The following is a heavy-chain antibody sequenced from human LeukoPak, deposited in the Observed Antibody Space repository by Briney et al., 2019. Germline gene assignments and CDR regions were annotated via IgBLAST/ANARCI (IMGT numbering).Heavy chain of an antibody. J-gene: IGHJ4*02. V-gene: IGHV4-39*07. CDR1: DGSISSSSYY. D-gene: IGHD1-1*01. Sequence: SETLSLTCTVSDGSISSSSYYWGWIRQPPGKGLEWIGSISYSGNPYYNPSLKSRVTISVDTSKNQFSLKLSSVTAADTAVYYCARGDNWNVNYWGQGTLVTVSS. CDR3: ARGDNWNVNY. CDR2: ISYSGNP.